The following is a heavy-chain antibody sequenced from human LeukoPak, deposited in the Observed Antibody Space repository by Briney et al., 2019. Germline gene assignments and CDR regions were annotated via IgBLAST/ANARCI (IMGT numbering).Heavy chain of an antibody. CDR2: IYHSGST. CDR3: ARDGTGSGWFPDY. Sequence: PSQTLSLTCTVSGGSISSGGYYWSWIRQPPGKGLEWIGYIYHSGSTYYNPSLKSRVTISVDRSKNQFSLKLSSVTAADTAVYYCARDGTGSGWFPDYWGQGTLVTVSS. J-gene: IGHJ4*02. D-gene: IGHD6-19*01. V-gene: IGHV4-30-2*01. CDR1: GGSISSGGYY.